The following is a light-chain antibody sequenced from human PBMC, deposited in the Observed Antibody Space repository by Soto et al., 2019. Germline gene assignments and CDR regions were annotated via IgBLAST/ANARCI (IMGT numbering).Light chain of an antibody. CDR3: QQYNNWPWT. V-gene: IGKV3-15*01. CDR1: QSVSSN. Sequence: EIVMTQSPATLSVSPGGRATLSCRASQSVSSNLASYQQKPGQAPRLLIYGASTSSTRIPARLCGSGSGTEFTLTISSPQSEDFSVYYCQQYNNWPWTLGQGTKVEVK. J-gene: IGKJ1*01. CDR2: GAS.